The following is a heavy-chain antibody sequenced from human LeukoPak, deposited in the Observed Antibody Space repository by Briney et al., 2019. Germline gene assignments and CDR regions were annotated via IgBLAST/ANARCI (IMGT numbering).Heavy chain of an antibody. V-gene: IGHV3-7*01. CDR2: IKQDGSEK. D-gene: IGHD2-15*01. Sequence: GGSLRLSCAASGFTFSSYWMSWVRQAPGRGLEWVANIKQDGSEKYYVDSVKGRFTISRDNAKNSLYLQMNSLRAEDTAVYYCARDNCSGGSCYSDYWGQGTLVTVSS. CDR1: GFTFSSYW. CDR3: ARDNCSGGSCYSDY. J-gene: IGHJ4*02.